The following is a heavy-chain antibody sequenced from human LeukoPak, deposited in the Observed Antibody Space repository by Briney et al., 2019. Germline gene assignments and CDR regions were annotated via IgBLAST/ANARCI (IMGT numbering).Heavy chain of an antibody. J-gene: IGHJ6*02. CDR2: IYYSGST. Sequence: PSETLSLTCTVSGGSISSGGYYWSWIRQPPGKGLEWIGYIYYSGSTNYNPSLKSRVTISVDTSKNQFSLKLSSVTAADTAVYYCARGDGYYYGMDVWGQGTTVTVSS. V-gene: IGHV4-61*08. CDR1: GGSISSGGYY. CDR3: ARGDGYYYGMDV.